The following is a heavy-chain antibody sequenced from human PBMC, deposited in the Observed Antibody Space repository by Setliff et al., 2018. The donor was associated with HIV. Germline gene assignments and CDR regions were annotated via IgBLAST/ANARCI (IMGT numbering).Heavy chain of an antibody. CDR3: ARDWEARADYYDTSGQAKYCQH. Sequence: ASVKVSCKASGYSFTSYYVHWVRQAPGQGLEWMGIINPSGGTTSYAQKFQGRVTMTRDTSTSTVYMDLSSLRSEDTAVYYCARDWEARADYYDTSGQAKYCQHWGQGTLVTVSS. CDR1: GYSFTSYY. J-gene: IGHJ1*01. CDR2: INPSGGTT. D-gene: IGHD3-22*01. V-gene: IGHV1-46*01.